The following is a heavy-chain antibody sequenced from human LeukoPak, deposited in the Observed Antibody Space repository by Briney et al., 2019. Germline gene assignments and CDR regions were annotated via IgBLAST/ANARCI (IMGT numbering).Heavy chain of an antibody. V-gene: IGHV1-2*02. J-gene: IGHJ5*02. CDR1: GYSFTDYF. D-gene: IGHD6-13*01. CDR3: ARGGDSSSWYGWFDP. Sequence: GASVKVSCKASGYSFTDYFIHWVRQAPGQGLEWMGWINPNSGGTNYAQKFQGRVTMTRDTSISTAYMELTSLTSDDTAVYYCARGGDSSSWYGWFDPWGQGTLVTVSS. CDR2: INPNSGGT.